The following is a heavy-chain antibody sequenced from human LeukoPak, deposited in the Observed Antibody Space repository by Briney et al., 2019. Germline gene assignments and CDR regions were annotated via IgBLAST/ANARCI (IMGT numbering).Heavy chain of an antibody. CDR3: AKSNSGDD. Sequence: GGSLRLSCAASGFVVSSNYMSWVRQAPGKGLEWVSIIYKGGSTQYGDPVRGRFTISRDNSKNTLYLQMNSLRVEDTAVYYCAKSNSGDDWGQGTLVTVSS. J-gene: IGHJ4*02. CDR1: GFVVSSNY. V-gene: IGHV3-53*01. D-gene: IGHD6-19*01. CDR2: IYKGGST.